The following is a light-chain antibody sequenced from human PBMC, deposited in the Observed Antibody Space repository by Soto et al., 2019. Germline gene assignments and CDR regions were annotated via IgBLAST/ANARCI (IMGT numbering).Light chain of an antibody. CDR2: GNS. CDR1: SSNIGAGYD. Sequence: QSVLTQPPSVSGAPGQRVTISCTGSSSNIGAGYDVHWYQQLPGTAPNLLFYGNSNRPSGVPDRFSGSKSGTSASLAITGLQAEDEADYYCQSYDSSLSGYVFGTGTKLTVL. J-gene: IGLJ1*01. V-gene: IGLV1-40*01. CDR3: QSYDSSLSGYV.